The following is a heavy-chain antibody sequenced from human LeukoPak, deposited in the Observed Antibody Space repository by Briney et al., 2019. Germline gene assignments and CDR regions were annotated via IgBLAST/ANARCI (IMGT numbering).Heavy chain of an antibody. CDR1: GGSLSDYY. CDR3: ARHFNGGWYHY. Sequence: SETLSLTCAVYGGSLSDYYWSWIRQSPGKGLEWIGEISHRGRTNYNPSLKSRVTISVDTSKNQFSLKLSSVTAADTAVYYCARHFNGGWYHYWGQGTLVTVSS. CDR2: ISHRGRT. D-gene: IGHD6-19*01. V-gene: IGHV4-34*01. J-gene: IGHJ4*02.